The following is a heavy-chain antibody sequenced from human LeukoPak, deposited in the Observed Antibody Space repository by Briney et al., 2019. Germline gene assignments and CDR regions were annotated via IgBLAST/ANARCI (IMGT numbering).Heavy chain of an antibody. CDR1: GYTFTNYF. CDR2: INPGADAT. J-gene: IGHJ4*02. D-gene: IGHD1-26*01. CDR3: ARGASSGSLPDY. Sequence: ASVKVSCKASGYTFTNYFMHWVRQAPGQGLEWMGIINPGADATTYAQKFHGRLTMTRDTSTSTVYMQLSSLGSEDMAVYYCARGASSGSLPDYWGQGTLVTVSS. V-gene: IGHV1-46*01.